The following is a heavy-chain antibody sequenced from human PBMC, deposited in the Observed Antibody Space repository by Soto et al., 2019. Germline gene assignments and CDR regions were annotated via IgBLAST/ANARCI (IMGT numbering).Heavy chain of an antibody. V-gene: IGHV3-74*01. CDR3: ARDLGGYASH. CDR1: GFTFSNYW. D-gene: IGHD3-16*01. Sequence: EVQLVESGGGLVQPGGSLRLSCAASGFTFSNYWMHWVRQAPGKGPVWVSRINTDRSTANYADSVKGRFTISRDNAKNTLYLQSNSLGAEDTAVYYCARDLGGYASHWGQGTLVTVSS. CDR2: INTDRSTA. J-gene: IGHJ4*02.